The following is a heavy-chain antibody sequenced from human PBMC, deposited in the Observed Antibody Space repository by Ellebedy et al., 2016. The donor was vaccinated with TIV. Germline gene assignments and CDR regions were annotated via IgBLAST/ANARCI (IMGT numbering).Heavy chain of an antibody. CDR3: AVLRVLVPAAISYYYGMDV. Sequence: GESLKISCAASGFTLRSYWMHWVRQAPGQGLVWVSRISTDGSSKTYADSVKGRFTISRDNAKNTLYLQMNSLRAEDTAVYYCAVLRVLVPAAISYYYGMDVWGQGTTVTVSS. J-gene: IGHJ6*02. CDR1: GFTLRSYW. V-gene: IGHV3-74*01. D-gene: IGHD2-2*01. CDR2: ISTDGSSK.